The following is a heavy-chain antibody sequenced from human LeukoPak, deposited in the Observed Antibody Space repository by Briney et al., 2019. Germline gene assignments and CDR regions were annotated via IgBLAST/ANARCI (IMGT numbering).Heavy chain of an antibody. CDR1: GFTVSSNY. D-gene: IGHD3-10*01. CDR2: IYSGGST. Sequence: PGGSLRLSCAASGFTVSSNYTSWVRQAPGKGLEWVSVIYSGGSTYYADSVKGRFTISRDNSKNTLYLQMNSLRAEDTAVYYCARDRMVRGMDVWGKGTTVTISS. J-gene: IGHJ6*04. V-gene: IGHV3-53*01. CDR3: ARDRMVRGMDV.